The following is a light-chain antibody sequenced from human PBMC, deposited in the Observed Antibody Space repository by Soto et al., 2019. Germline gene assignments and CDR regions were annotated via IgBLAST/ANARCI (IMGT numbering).Light chain of an antibody. J-gene: IGKJ1*01. V-gene: IGKV3-15*01. Sequence: EILVTQSPATLSVSPGERATLSCRASQSVSSNLAWYQQKPGQAPRLLIYGASNRATGIPARFSGSGSGTEFTLTISSLQSEDFAVYYCQQYNNWPPWTFGQGTKVEIK. CDR1: QSVSSN. CDR3: QQYNNWPPWT. CDR2: GAS.